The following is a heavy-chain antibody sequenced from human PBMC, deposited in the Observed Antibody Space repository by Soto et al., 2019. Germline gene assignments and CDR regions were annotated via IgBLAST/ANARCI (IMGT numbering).Heavy chain of an antibody. CDR3: AHSARXXXILXGXYXXLNFDY. D-gene: IGHD3-9*01. CDR1: GFSLSTXGVX. V-gene: IGHV2-5*01. CDR2: IYWHGDK. Sequence: QITLKESGPTLVKPTQTXTXTXXXXGFSLSTXGVXVXWIRQPPGKALEWLALIYWHGDKRYSPSLNSRLTITKDTSKNQVVLTMTDMDPVDTATYYCAHSARXXXILXGXYXXLNFDYWGLGTLVTVSS. J-gene: IGHJ4*02.